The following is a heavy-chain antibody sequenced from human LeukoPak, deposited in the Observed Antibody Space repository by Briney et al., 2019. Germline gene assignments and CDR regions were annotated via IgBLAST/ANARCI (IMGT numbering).Heavy chain of an antibody. Sequence: GGSLGLSCAASGVTFSSYTMNWVRQAPGKGLEWVSSVSSRSTYIYYADSVKGRFTISRDNVKNSMYLQMNSLRAEDTAVYYCARGIQLWYTDYWGQGTLVTVSS. J-gene: IGHJ4*02. V-gene: IGHV3-21*01. CDR1: GVTFSSYT. CDR2: VSSRSTYI. CDR3: ARGIQLWYTDY. D-gene: IGHD5-18*01.